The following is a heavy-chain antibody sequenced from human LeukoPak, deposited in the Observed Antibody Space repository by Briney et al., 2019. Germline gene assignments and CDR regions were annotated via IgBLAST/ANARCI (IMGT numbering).Heavy chain of an antibody. CDR3: TTEYNFNYYDSSGYYY. CDR2: IWYDGSNK. CDR1: GFTFSSYG. J-gene: IGHJ4*02. Sequence: GRSLRLSCAASGFTFSSYGMHWVRQAPGKGLEWVAVIWYDGSNKYSADSVKGRFTISRDNSKNTLYLQMNSLKTDDTAVYYCTTEYNFNYYDSSGYYYWGQGTLVTVSS. V-gene: IGHV3-33*01. D-gene: IGHD3-22*01.